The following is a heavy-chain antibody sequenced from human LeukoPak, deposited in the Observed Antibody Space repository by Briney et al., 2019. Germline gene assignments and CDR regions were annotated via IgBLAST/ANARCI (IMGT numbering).Heavy chain of an antibody. CDR2: TYYRSKWYY. J-gene: IGHJ4*02. CDR3: AREFALVRGVLNNFDY. CDR1: GDSVSSNNAA. V-gene: IGHV6-1*01. Sequence: SQTLSLTCAISGDSVSSNNAAWNWIRQSPSRGLEWLGRTYYRSKWYYDYAVSVISRLTVDPDTSKNQFSLQLTSVTPEDTAVYYCAREFALVRGVLNNFDYWGQGTLVTVSS. D-gene: IGHD3-10*01.